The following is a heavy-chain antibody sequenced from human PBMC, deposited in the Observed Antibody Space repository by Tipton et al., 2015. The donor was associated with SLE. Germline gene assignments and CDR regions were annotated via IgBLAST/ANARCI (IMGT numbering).Heavy chain of an antibody. CDR2: IYTSGST. CDR3: ARGGSSTWYESYYYYYMDV. CDR1: GGSISSYY. V-gene: IGHV4-4*07. J-gene: IGHJ6*03. D-gene: IGHD6-13*01. Sequence: TLSLTCTVSGGSISSYYWSWIRQPAGKGLEWIGRIYTSGSTNYNPSLKSRVTISVDTSKNQFSLKLSSVTAADTAVYYCARGGSSTWYESYYYYYMDVWGKGTTVTVSS.